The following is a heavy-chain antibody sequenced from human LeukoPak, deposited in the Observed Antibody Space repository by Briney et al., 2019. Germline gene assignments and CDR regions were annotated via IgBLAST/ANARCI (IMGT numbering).Heavy chain of an antibody. CDR3: ATGGGGSYSY. CDR1: GYTLTELS. V-gene: IGHV1-24*01. Sequence: ASVKVSCKVSGYTLTELSMHWGQKPLGKGLGWMGGFDPEDAETIYTQKFQGRVTMTEDTSTDTAYMELSSLRSEDTAVYYCATGGGGSYSYWGQGTLVTVSS. CDR2: FDPEDAET. D-gene: IGHD1-26*01. J-gene: IGHJ4*02.